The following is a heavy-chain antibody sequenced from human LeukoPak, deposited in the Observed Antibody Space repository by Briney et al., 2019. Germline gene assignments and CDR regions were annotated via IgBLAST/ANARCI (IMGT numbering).Heavy chain of an antibody. D-gene: IGHD6-19*01. CDR3: AKDQGWSYSSGWTPFLPLDY. Sequence: GGSLRLSCAASGFTFSSYAMSWVRQAPGKGLEWVSAISGSGGSTYYADSVKGWFTISRDNSKNTLYLQMNSLRAEDTAVYYCAKDQGWSYSSGWTPFLPLDYWGQGTLVTVSS. V-gene: IGHV3-23*01. CDR2: ISGSGGST. J-gene: IGHJ4*02. CDR1: GFTFSSYA.